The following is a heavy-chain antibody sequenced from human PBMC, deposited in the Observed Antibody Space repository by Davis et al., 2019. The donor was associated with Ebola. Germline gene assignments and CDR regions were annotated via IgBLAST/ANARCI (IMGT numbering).Heavy chain of an antibody. CDR3: TRSGSYRLNFDF. CDR2: MFHSGNT. CDR1: GYSISSGYY. J-gene: IGHJ4*02. Sequence: MPSETLSLTCTVSGYSISSGYYWGWIRQPPGKGLECIAYMFHSGNTLYNPSLKSRVTMSVDTSKNLFSLRLSSVTAADTAVYYCTRSGSYRLNFDFWGQGTLVTVSS. V-gene: IGHV4-38-2*02. D-gene: IGHD1-26*01.